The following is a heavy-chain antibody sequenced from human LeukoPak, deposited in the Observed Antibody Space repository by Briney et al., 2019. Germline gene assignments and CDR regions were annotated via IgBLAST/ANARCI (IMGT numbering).Heavy chain of an antibody. Sequence: GGSLRLSFAASGFPFSSYDMSWVRQAPGKGVESVSHISGSGSSTYYADSVKGRFTISRDNSKNTLYLQMNSLRAEDTAVYYCAKDRYYDSSGYLLDHWGQGTLVTVSS. D-gene: IGHD3-22*01. CDR1: GFPFSSYD. CDR3: AKDRYYDSSGYLLDH. J-gene: IGHJ4*02. V-gene: IGHV3-23*01. CDR2: ISGSGSST.